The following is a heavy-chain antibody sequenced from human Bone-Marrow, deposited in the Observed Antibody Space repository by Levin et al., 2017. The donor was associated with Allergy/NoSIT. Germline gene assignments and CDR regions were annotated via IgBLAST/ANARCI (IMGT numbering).Heavy chain of an antibody. J-gene: IGHJ3*02. CDR2: INTNSGDT. D-gene: IGHD6-13*01. V-gene: IGHV1-2*02. Sequence: PLASVKVSCKTSGYTFTGHYMHWLRQAPGQGLDWMGFINTNSGDTIFAHNFQGRVTMTRDMSISTAYMDLSRLRSDDTAVYYCARSRIEAHGTDGAFDIWGQGTMVTVSS. CDR1: GYTFTGHY. CDR3: ARSRIEAHGTDGAFDI.